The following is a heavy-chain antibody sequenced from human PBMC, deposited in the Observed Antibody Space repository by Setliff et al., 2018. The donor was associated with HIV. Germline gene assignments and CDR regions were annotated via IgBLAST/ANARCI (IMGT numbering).Heavy chain of an antibody. CDR3: AKDRTSILGYMDV. Sequence: GGSLRLSCAASGFTFSTYSMNWVRQAPGKGLEWISYISSSTIYYADSVKGRLTISRDNSKNTLYLQMNSLRAEDTAVYYCAKDRTSILGYMDVWGKGTTVTVSS. J-gene: IGHJ6*03. V-gene: IGHV3-48*01. CDR1: GFTFSTYS. CDR2: ISSSTI. D-gene: IGHD3-16*01.